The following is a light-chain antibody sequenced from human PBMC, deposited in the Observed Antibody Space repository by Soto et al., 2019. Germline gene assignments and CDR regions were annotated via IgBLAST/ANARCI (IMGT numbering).Light chain of an antibody. J-gene: IGKJ5*01. CDR2: DAS. CDR1: QSVSSN. Sequence: EIAMTQSPATLSVSPGERATLSCRASQSVSSNLAWYQQKPGQAPRLLIYDASNRATGIPARFIGSGSGTDFTLTISSLEPEDFAIYYCQKRGNWPHFGQGTRLEIK. CDR3: QKRGNWPH. V-gene: IGKV3-11*01.